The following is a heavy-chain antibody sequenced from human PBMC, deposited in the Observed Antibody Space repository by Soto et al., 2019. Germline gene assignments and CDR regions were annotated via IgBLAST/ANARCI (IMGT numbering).Heavy chain of an antibody. CDR2: ITYDGSFQ. V-gene: IGHV3-30*18. CDR3: AKDRVGGTFYTPLGF. J-gene: IGHJ4*02. D-gene: IGHD1-7*01. CDR1: GFNFDNYG. Sequence: GGSLRLSCRASGFNFDNYGMHWFRQAPGKGLEWVAVITYDGSFQYYADSVKGRFTISRDNSKNTLFLHLNTLKPEDTAVYHCAKDRVGGTFYTPLGFWGQGTLVTVSS.